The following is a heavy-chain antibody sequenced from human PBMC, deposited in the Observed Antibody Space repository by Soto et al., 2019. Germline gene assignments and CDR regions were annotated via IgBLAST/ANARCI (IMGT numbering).Heavy chain of an antibody. CDR2: IDPSDSYT. CDR1: GYSFTSYW. D-gene: IGHD2-2*01. Sequence: GESLKISCKGSGYSFTSYWISWVRQMPGKGLEWMGRIDPSDSYTNYSPSFQGHVTISADKSISTAYLQWSSLKASDTAMYYCARYQGYCSSTSCYHYYYGMDVWGQGTTVTV. CDR3: ARYQGYCSSTSCYHYYYGMDV. J-gene: IGHJ6*02. V-gene: IGHV5-10-1*01.